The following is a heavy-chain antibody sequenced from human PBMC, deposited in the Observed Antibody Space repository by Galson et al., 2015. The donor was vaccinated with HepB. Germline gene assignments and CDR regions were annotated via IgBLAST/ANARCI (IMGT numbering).Heavy chain of an antibody. CDR1: GFTFSSYG. V-gene: IGHV3-30*02. CDR2: IRYDGSNK. J-gene: IGHJ3*02. D-gene: IGHD2-21*02. CDR3: AKDQVVVVTANPIDAFDI. Sequence: SLRLSCAASGFTFSSYGMHWVRQAPGKGLEWVAFIRYDGSNKYYADSVKGRFTISRDKSKNTLYLQMNSLRAEDTAVYYCAKDQVVVVTANPIDAFDIWGQGTMVTVSS.